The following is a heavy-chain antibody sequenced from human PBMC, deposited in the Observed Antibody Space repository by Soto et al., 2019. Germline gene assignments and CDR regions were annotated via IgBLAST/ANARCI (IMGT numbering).Heavy chain of an antibody. Sequence: SVKVSCKASGGTFSSYAISWVRQAPGQGLEWMGGIIPIFGTANYAQKFQGRVTITADESTSTAYMELSSLRSEDTAVYYCAREGSGMSGSYWDYWGQGTLVTVSS. CDR3: AREGSGMSGSYWDY. CDR1: GGTFSSYA. J-gene: IGHJ4*02. CDR2: IIPIFGTA. V-gene: IGHV1-69*13. D-gene: IGHD1-26*01.